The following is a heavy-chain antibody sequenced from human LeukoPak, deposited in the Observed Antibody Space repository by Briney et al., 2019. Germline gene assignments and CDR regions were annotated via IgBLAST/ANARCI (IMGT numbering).Heavy chain of an antibody. J-gene: IGHJ4*02. D-gene: IGHD3-9*01. CDR2: ISGSGGST. CDR1: GFTFSNAW. CDR3: AKDPLMYYDIYY. V-gene: IGHV3-23*01. Sequence: GGSLRLSCAASGFTFSNAWMSWVRQAPGKGLEWVSAISGSGGSTYYADSVKGRFTISRDNSKNTLYLQMNSLRAEDTAVYYCAKDPLMYYDIYYWGQGTLVTVSS.